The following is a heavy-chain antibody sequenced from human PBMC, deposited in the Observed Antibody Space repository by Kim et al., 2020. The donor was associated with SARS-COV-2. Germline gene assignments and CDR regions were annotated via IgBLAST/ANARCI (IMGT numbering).Heavy chain of an antibody. D-gene: IGHD1-20*01. J-gene: IGHJ6*02. Sequence: ASVKVSCKASGYTFTGYYMHWVRQAPGQGLEWMGRINPNSGGTNYAQKFQGRVTMTRDTSISTAYMELSRLRSDDTAVYYCASGITGTTPYYYYYGMDVWGQGTTVTVSS. CDR1: GYTFTGYY. CDR2: INPNSGGT. V-gene: IGHV1-2*06. CDR3: ASGITGTTPYYYYYGMDV.